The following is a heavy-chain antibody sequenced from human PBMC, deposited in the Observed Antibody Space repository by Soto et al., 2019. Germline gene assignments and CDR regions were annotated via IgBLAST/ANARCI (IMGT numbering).Heavy chain of an antibody. V-gene: IGHV1-2*04. CDR1: GDSFNDYY. Sequence: VQLVQSGAEVRKPGASVKVSCKSSGDSFNDYYIHWVRQAPGQGLEWMGWINPNGGVTKYAQKFQGWVTMTRDTSIRTVYMELSRLRSDDTAGYYCARESGGATATLDYYYFYMDVWGKGTTVTVSS. D-gene: IGHD5-12*01. J-gene: IGHJ6*03. CDR2: INPNGGVT. CDR3: ARESGGATATLDYYYFYMDV.